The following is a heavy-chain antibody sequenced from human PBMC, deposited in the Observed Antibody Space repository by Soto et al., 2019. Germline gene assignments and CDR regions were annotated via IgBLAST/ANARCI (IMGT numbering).Heavy chain of an antibody. CDR2: ISGSGGST. CDR1: GFTFSSYA. CDR3: AKEVGRSAAGPDAFDI. D-gene: IGHD6-13*01. V-gene: IGHV3-23*01. Sequence: GGSLRLSCAASGFTFSSYAMSWVRQAPGKGLEWVSAISGSGGSTYYADSVKGRFTISRDNSKNTLYLQMNSLRAEDTAVYYCAKEVGRSAAGPDAFDIWGQGTMVTVSS. J-gene: IGHJ3*02.